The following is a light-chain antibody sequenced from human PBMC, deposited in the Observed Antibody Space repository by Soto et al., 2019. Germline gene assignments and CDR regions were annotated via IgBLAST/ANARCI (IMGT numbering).Light chain of an antibody. CDR2: GAS. Sequence: EIVMTQSPATLSVSPGESATLCCRASQSVSRILAWYQQKPGQAPRLLIYGASTRATGIPVRFSGSGSGTEFTLTISSLQSEDFAVYYCQQYDKWPPTFGQGTKVDIK. V-gene: IGKV3-15*01. CDR3: QQYDKWPPT. J-gene: IGKJ1*01. CDR1: QSVSRI.